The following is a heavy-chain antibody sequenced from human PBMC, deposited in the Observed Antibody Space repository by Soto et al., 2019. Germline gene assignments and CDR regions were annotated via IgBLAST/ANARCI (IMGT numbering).Heavy chain of an antibody. D-gene: IGHD4-17*01. CDR2: TRNKAHSHTT. CDR1: GFTFSDHY. V-gene: IGHV3-72*01. CDR3: ARATTVTDY. Sequence: GGSLRLSCAASGFTFSDHYMDWVRQVPGKGLEWVGRTRNKAHSHTTEYAASVKGRFTISRDDSKNSLYLQMNSLKVEDTAVYYCARATTVTDYWGQGALVTVSS. J-gene: IGHJ4*02.